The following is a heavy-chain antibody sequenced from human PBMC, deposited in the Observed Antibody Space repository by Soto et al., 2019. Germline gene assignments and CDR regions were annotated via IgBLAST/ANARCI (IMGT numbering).Heavy chain of an antibody. CDR2: MNPNSGNT. CDR1: GYTFTSYD. V-gene: IGHV1-8*01. CDR3: ARGTACYDFWSGFEGFDY. D-gene: IGHD3-3*01. Sequence: ASVRVSCKXSGYTFTSYDINWVRQATGQGLEWMGWMNPNSGNTGYAQKFQGRVTMTRNTSISTAYMELSSLRSEDTAVYYCARGTACYDFWSGFEGFDYWGQGTLVTVS. J-gene: IGHJ4*02.